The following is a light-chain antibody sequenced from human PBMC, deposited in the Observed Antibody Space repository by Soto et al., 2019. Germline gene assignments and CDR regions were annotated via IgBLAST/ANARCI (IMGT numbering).Light chain of an antibody. CDR1: QSVSSSY. CDR3: QQYGRSPSYT. J-gene: IGKJ2*01. V-gene: IGKV3-20*01. CDR2: EAS. Sequence: EIVLTQSPGTLSLSPGERATLSCRASQSVSSSYLAWYQQKPGQAPRLLIYEASSRATGIPDRFSGSGSGTDFTLTVSRLEPEDFAVYYCQQYGRSPSYTFGQGTKLEIK.